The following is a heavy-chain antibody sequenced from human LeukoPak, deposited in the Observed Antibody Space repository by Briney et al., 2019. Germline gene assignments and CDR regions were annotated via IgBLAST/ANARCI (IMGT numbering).Heavy chain of an antibody. CDR3: ARHDGDCRSTSCYFDY. Sequence: SETLSLTCTVSGGSISSYYWSWIRQPPGKGLEWIGYIYTSGSTNYNPSLKRRVTISVDTSKNQFSLKLSSVTAADTAVYYCARHDGDCRSTSCYFDYWGQGTLVTVSS. D-gene: IGHD2-2*03. CDR1: GGSISSYY. CDR2: IYTSGST. J-gene: IGHJ4*02. V-gene: IGHV4-4*09.